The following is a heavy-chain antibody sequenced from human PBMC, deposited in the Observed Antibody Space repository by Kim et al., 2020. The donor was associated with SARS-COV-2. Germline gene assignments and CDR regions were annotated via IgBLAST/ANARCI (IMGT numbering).Heavy chain of an antibody. CDR2: MNPNSGNT. CDR3: ARVRPGGLERRPGGVENWFDP. D-gene: IGHD1-1*01. J-gene: IGHJ5*02. V-gene: IGHV1-8*01. CDR1: GYTFTSYD. Sequence: ASVKVSCKASGYTFTSYDINWVRQATGQGLEWMGWMNPNSGNTGYAQKFQGRVTMTRNTSISTAYMELSSLRSEDTAVYYCARVRPGGLERRPGGVENWFDPWGQGTLVTVSS.